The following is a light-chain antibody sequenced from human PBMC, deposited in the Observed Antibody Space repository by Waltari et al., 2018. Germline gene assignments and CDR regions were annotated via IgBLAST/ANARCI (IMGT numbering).Light chain of an antibody. CDR3: QQANTFPYT. Sequence: DIQMTQSPSSVSASVGDRVTITCRASQDVSNWLAWYQQKPGKAPKFLIYAASSLQRGVPSRFSGSGSGTDFTLTISILQPDDFATYYCQQANTFPYTFGQGTKVEIK. V-gene: IGKV1-12*01. CDR1: QDVSNW. CDR2: AAS. J-gene: IGKJ2*01.